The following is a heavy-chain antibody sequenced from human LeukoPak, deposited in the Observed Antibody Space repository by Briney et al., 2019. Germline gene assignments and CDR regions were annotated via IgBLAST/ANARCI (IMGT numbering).Heavy chain of an antibody. J-gene: IGHJ4*02. Sequence: GGSLRLSCAASGFTFSSYAMSWVRQAPGKGLEWVSAISGSGGSTYYADSVKGRFTISRDNSKNTLYLRMNSLRAEDTAVYYCAKSPYSGYNFDYWGQGTLVTVSS. D-gene: IGHD5-12*01. CDR2: ISGSGGST. CDR3: AKSPYSGYNFDY. CDR1: GFTFSSYA. V-gene: IGHV3-23*01.